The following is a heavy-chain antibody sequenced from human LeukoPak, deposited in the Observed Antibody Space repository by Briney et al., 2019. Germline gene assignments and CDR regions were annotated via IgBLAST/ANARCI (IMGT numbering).Heavy chain of an antibody. CDR1: GFTFSSYS. V-gene: IGHV3-48*04. CDR3: ARDENYYDSNPFDP. J-gene: IGHJ5*02. Sequence: GGSLRLSCAASGFTFSSYSMNWVRQAPGKGLEWVSYISSSSSTIYYADSVKGRFTISRDNAKNSLYLQMNSLRAEDTAVYYCARDENYYDSNPFDPWGQGTLVTVSS. D-gene: IGHD3-22*01. CDR2: ISSSSSTI.